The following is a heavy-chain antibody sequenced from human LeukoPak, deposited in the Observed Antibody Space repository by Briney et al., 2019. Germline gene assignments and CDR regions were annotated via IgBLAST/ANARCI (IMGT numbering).Heavy chain of an antibody. CDR3: ARAQRVVPAAKALYYYYGMDV. Sequence: PGRSLRLSCAASGFTFDDYAMHWVRQAPGKGLEWVSGISWNSGSIGYADSVKGRFTISRDNAKNSLYLQMNSLRAEDTAVYYCARAQRVVPAAKALYYYYGMDVWGQGTTVTVSS. D-gene: IGHD2-2*01. V-gene: IGHV3-9*01. J-gene: IGHJ6*02. CDR1: GFTFDDYA. CDR2: ISWNSGSI.